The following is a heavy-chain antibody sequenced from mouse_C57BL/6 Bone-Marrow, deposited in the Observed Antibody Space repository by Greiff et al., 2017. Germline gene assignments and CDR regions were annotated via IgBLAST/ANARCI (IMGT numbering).Heavy chain of an antibody. CDR1: GYTFTSYW. CDR3: ARPYYYGTFMDY. D-gene: IGHD1-1*01. CDR2: IHPNSGST. J-gene: IGHJ4*01. Sequence: LKQPGAELVKPGASVKLSCKASGYTFTSYWMHWVKQRPGQGLEWIGMIHPNSGSTNYNEKFKSKATLTVDKSSSTAYMQLSSLTSEDSAVYYCARPYYYGTFMDYWGQGTSVTVSS. V-gene: IGHV1-64*01.